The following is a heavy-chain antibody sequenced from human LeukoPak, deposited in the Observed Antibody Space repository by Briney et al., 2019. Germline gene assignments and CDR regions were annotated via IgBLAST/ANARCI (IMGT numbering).Heavy chain of an antibody. V-gene: IGHV1-69*05. CDR3: ARDGQQLGHFDY. CDR1: GGTFCSYA. CDR2: IIPIFGTA. D-gene: IGHD6-13*01. J-gene: IGHJ4*02. Sequence: SVKVSCKASGGTFCSYAISWVRQAPGQGLEWMGGIIPIFGTANYAQKFQGRVTITTDESTSTAYVELSSLRSEDTAVYYCARDGQQLGHFDYWGQGTLVTVSS.